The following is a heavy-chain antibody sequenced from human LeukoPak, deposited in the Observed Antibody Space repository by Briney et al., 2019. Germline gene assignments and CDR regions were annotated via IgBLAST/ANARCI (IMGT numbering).Heavy chain of an antibody. V-gene: IGHV3-23*01. Sequence: GGSLRLSCAASGFTFSSYGMSWVRQAPGKGLEWVSAISGSGGSTYYADSVKGRFTISRDNSKNTLYLQMNSLRAEDTAIYYCAKNGDRGAYCSGGSCYPYYCYNMDVWGKGTTVTISS. CDR3: AKNGDRGAYCSGGSCYPYYCYNMDV. J-gene: IGHJ6*03. D-gene: IGHD2-15*01. CDR2: ISGSGGST. CDR1: GFTFSSYG.